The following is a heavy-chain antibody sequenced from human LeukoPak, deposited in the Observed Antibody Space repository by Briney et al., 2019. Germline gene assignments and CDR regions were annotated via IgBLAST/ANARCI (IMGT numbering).Heavy chain of an antibody. D-gene: IGHD2-2*01. CDR2: INPSGGST. V-gene: IGHV1-46*01. J-gene: IGHJ5*02. Sequence: ASVKVSCKASGYTFTSYYMHWVRQAPGQGLEWMGIINPSGGSTSYAQKFQGRVTMTEDTSTDTAYMELSSLRSEDTAVYYCATGPAAIKRWFDPWGQGTLVTVSS. CDR3: ATGPAAIKRWFDP. CDR1: GYTFTSYY.